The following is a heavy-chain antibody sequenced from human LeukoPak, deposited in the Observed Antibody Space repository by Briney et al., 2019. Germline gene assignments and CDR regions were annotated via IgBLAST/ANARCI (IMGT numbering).Heavy chain of an antibody. Sequence: SETLSLTCSVSGDSISEYYWSWIRQPPGKGLERIAYLFYSGSTDYNPSLESRVTISVDTSKNQFSLKLRSVTAADTAVYYCATVAVIRGVTYFDYWGQGTLVTVSS. J-gene: IGHJ4*02. CDR2: LFYSGST. V-gene: IGHV4-59*01. D-gene: IGHD3-10*01. CDR3: ATVAVIRGVTYFDY. CDR1: GDSISEYY.